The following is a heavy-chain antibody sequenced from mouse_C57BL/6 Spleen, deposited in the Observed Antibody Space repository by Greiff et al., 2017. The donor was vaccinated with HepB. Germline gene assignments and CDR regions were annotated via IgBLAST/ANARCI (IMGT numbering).Heavy chain of an antibody. CDR2: ISSGGSYT. CDR1: GFTFSSYG. D-gene: IGHD1-1*01. J-gene: IGHJ4*01. Sequence: EVKLMESGGDLVKPGGSLKLSCAASGFTFSSYGMSWVRQTPDKRLEWVATISSGGSYTYYPDSVKGRIPISRDNAKNTLYLQMSSLQSEDTAMYYCAGHYGSSYDYAMDYWGQGTSVTVSS. V-gene: IGHV5-6*01. CDR3: AGHYGSSYDYAMDY.